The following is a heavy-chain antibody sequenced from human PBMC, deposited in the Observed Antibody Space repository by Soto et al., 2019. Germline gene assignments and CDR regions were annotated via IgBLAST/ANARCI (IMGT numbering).Heavy chain of an antibody. D-gene: IGHD2-2*01. J-gene: IGHJ4*02. CDR2: ISDTGSSH. V-gene: IGHV3-30*18. CDR3: AKDRGGDCPDNSCYFGADY. Sequence: GGSLRLSCVGSGFTFSSYGMHWVSQAPGKGLECVAVISDTGSSHYYAASVEGRFTISRENSKNTLSLHMDRLRVEDTAVYYCAKDRGGDCPDNSCYFGADYWGQGTPVTVSS. CDR1: GFTFSSYG.